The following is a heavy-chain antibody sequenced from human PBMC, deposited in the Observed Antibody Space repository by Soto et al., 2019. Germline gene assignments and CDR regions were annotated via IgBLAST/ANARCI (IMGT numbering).Heavy chain of an antibody. CDR3: VRTRDGLSPNGGGVLLP. CDR1: GFPLTTSGMC. V-gene: IGHV2-70*17. CDR2: IGWDDNK. Sequence: PTLVRRTEGDALSCRFSGFPLTTSGMCGNWIRQPPGKGREWLARIGWDDNKFYSTSLGTRLTISKDPSNNQVVLTLTDMDPVDTATYYCVRTRDGLSPNGGGVLLPWGQGTLVTVYS. D-gene: IGHD3-16*01. J-gene: IGHJ5*02.